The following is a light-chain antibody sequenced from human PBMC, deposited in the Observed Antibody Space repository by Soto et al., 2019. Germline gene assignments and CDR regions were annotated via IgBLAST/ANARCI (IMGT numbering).Light chain of an antibody. CDR1: QTIRSD. CDR3: QQYKNWPLT. V-gene: IGKV3D-15*01. Sequence: EIVMTQSPVTLSVSPGERATLSCRASQTIRSDLAWYQQKPGQPPRLLIYGATTRATGIPARFSGSGSGTEFTLTISSLQSEDFAVYYCQQYKNWPLTFGGGTKVDIK. CDR2: GAT. J-gene: IGKJ4*01.